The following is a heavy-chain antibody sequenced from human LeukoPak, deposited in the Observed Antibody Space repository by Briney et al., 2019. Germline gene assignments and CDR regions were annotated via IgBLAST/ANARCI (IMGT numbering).Heavy chain of an antibody. V-gene: IGHV3-7*01. CDR1: GFTFSSYW. CDR3: ATDPGYCGSTTCRDFDY. CDR2: IKPDGSEK. D-gene: IGHD2-2*01. Sequence: PGGSLRLSCAASGFTFSSYWMSWVRQAPGKGLEWVANIKPDGSEKYYVDSVKGRFTISRDNAKNSLYLQMNSLRAEDTAVYYCATDPGYCGSTTCRDFDYWGQGTLVTVSS. J-gene: IGHJ4*02.